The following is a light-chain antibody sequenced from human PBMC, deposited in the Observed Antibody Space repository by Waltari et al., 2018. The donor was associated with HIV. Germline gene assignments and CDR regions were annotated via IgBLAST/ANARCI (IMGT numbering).Light chain of an antibody. CDR3: CSYAGSYTFG. Sequence: QSALTQPRSVSGSPGQSVTISCTVTSSDVGGYNYVSWYQQHPGKAPKLMIYDVTKRPSGVPDRFSGSKSGNTASLTISGLQAEDEADYYCCSYAGSYTFGFGGGTKLTVL. CDR1: SSDVGGYNY. CDR2: DVT. V-gene: IGLV2-11*01. J-gene: IGLJ3*02.